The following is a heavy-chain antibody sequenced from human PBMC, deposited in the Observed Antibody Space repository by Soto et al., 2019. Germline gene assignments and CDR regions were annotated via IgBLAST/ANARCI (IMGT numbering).Heavy chain of an antibody. Sequence: SETLSLTCTVSGGSISSGDYYWSWIRQPPGKGLEWIGYIYYSGSTYYNPSLKSRVTISVDTSKNQFSLKLSSVTAADTAVYYCARVYGDYSDYYFDYWGQGTLVTVSS. D-gene: IGHD4-17*01. V-gene: IGHV4-30-4*01. CDR2: IYYSGST. CDR3: ARVYGDYSDYYFDY. CDR1: GGSISSGDYY. J-gene: IGHJ4*02.